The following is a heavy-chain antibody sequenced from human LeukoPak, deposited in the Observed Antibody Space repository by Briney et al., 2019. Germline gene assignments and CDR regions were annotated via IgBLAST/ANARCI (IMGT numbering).Heavy chain of an antibody. CDR3: ASAPLGAAAAHFDY. Sequence: PSETLSLTCAVYGGSFSGYYWSWIRQPPGKGLEWIGEINHSGSTKYNPSLTSRVTISVDTSKNQFSLKLSSVTAADTAVYYCASAPLGAAAAHFDYWGQGTLVTVSS. D-gene: IGHD6-13*01. CDR2: INHSGST. J-gene: IGHJ4*02. V-gene: IGHV4-34*01. CDR1: GGSFSGYY.